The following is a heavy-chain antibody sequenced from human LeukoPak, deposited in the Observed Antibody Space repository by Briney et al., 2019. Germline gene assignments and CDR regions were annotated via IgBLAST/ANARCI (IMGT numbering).Heavy chain of an antibody. J-gene: IGHJ6*03. V-gene: IGHV3-30*02. CDR2: IRYDGSNK. CDR3: AISPVLRYFDWFEASYYYYMDV. CDR1: GFTFSSYG. Sequence: GGSLRLSCAASGFTFSSYGMHWVRQAPGKGLEWVAFIRYDGSNKYYADSVKGRFTISRDNAKNSLYLQMNSLRAEDTAVYYCAISPVLRYFDWFEASYYYYMDVWGKGTTVTISS. D-gene: IGHD3-9*01.